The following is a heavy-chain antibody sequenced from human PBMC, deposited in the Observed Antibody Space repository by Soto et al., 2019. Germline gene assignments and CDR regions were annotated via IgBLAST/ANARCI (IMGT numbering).Heavy chain of an antibody. Sequence: GASVKVSCKASGYAFTTYHMHWVRQAPGQGLEWMGMIDPSDGTTTYAQKLQGRVTMTRDTATSTVYMELSSLRSEDTAVYYCARDEVPDVQNDAFDIRGQGTMVTVSS. CDR1: GYAFTTYH. J-gene: IGHJ3*02. V-gene: IGHV1-46*04. CDR3: ARDEVPDVQNDAFDI. CDR2: IDPSDGTT.